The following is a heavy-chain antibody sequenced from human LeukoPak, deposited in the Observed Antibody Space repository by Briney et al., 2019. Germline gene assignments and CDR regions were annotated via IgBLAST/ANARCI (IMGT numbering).Heavy chain of an antibody. CDR3: AKGSRVPGYYGMDV. CDR2: ISGSGGST. D-gene: IGHD2-2*01. CDR1: GFTFSSYA. J-gene: IGHJ6*02. V-gene: IGHV3-23*01. Sequence: PGGSLRLSCAASGFTFSSYAMSWVRQAPGKGLEWVSAISGSGGSTYYADSVKGRFTISRDNSKNTLYLQMNSLRAEDTAVYYCAKGSRVPGYYGMDVWGQGTTVTVSS.